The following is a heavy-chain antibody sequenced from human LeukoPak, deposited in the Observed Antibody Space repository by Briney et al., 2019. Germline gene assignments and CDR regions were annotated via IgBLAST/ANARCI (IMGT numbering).Heavy chain of an antibody. D-gene: IGHD2-2*01. CDR2: IGGSGHST. CDR3: ARDRPPQLPPALYYYYYMDV. V-gene: IGHV3-23*01. Sequence: PGGSLRLSCAASGFTFSSYAMTWVRQAPGKGLEWVSTIGGSGHSTYYAESVKGRFTISRDNAKNTLYLQMNSLRAEDTAVYYRARDRPPQLPPALYYYYYMDVWGKGTTVTVSS. CDR1: GFTFSSYA. J-gene: IGHJ6*03.